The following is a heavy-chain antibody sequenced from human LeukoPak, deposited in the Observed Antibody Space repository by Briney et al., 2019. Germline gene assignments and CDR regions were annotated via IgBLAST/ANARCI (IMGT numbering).Heavy chain of an antibody. CDR3: AKASTSWYYFDD. J-gene: IGHJ4*02. Sequence: GGSLRLSCAASGFTFCSYAMHWVRQAPGKGLEWVAFIRYDGSNKYYADSVKGRFTVSRDNSKNTLYLEMNSLRAEDRAVYHCAKASTSWYYFDDWGQGTLVTVSS. CDR1: GFTFCSYA. D-gene: IGHD6-13*01. V-gene: IGHV3-30*02. CDR2: IRYDGSNK.